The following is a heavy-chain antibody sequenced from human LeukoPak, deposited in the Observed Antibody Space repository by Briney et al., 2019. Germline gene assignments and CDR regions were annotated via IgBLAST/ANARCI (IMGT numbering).Heavy chain of an antibody. V-gene: IGHV4-38-2*01. J-gene: IGHJ5*02. CDR3: ARHTFGFDP. CDR1: GFPISDGYY. CDR2: IYHSGRT. Sequence: PSETLSLKCGVSGFPISDGYYWGWVRQPPGERLEWIGSIYHSGRTYYNPSLKSRVTISVDTSKREFSLKLSPISAADTAVYYCARHTFGFDPWGQGMLVIVS. D-gene: IGHD3-10*01.